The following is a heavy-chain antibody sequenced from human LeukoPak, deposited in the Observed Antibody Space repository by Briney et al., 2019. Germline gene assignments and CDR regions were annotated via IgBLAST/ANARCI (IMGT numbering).Heavy chain of an antibody. CDR3: ARRDIVVVPAAIFGAFDI. D-gene: IGHD2-2*02. CDR1: GFTFDDYG. V-gene: IGHV3-20*04. Sequence: PGGSLRLSCAASGFTFDDYGMSWVRQPPGKGLEWVSGINWNGGSTGYADSVKGRFTISRDNAKNSLYLQMNSLRAEDTALYYCARRDIVVVPAAIFGAFDIWGQGTMVTVSS. CDR2: INWNGGST. J-gene: IGHJ3*02.